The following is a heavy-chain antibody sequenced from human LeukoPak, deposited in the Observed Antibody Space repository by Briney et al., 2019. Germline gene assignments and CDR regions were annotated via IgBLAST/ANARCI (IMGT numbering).Heavy chain of an antibody. Sequence: SVKVSCKASGGTFSSYAIGWVRQAPGQGLEWMGGIIPIFGTANYAQKFQGRVTITADESTSTAYMELSSLRSEDTAVYYCAGVEMATIPFWFDPWGQGTLVTVSS. CDR3: AGVEMATIPFWFDP. CDR2: IIPIFGTA. J-gene: IGHJ5*02. V-gene: IGHV1-69*13. D-gene: IGHD5-24*01. CDR1: GGTFSSYA.